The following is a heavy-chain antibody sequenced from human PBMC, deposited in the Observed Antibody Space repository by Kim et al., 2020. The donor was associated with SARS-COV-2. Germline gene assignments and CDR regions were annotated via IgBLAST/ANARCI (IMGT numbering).Heavy chain of an antibody. D-gene: IGHD3-9*01. CDR2: INPGTGKT. J-gene: IGHJ4*02. Sequence: ASVKVSCKASGYTFTTYVIHWVRQAPGQRLEWMGWINPGTGKTKYSQKFQGRVTLTRDTSARTAYMDMASLNSGDTGLYYCARLRFFDSADYWGQGTLVTVPS. CDR3: ARLRFFDSADY. V-gene: IGHV1-3*01. CDR1: GYTFTTYV.